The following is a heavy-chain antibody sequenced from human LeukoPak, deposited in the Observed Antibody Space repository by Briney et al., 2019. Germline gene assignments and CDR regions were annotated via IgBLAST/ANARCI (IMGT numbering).Heavy chain of an antibody. CDR1: GYTFTSYG. V-gene: IGHV1-18*01. J-gene: IGHJ5*02. CDR2: ISAYNGNT. Sequence: ASVEVSCKASGYTFTSYGISWVRQAPGQGLEWMGWISAYNGNTNYAQKLQGRVTMTTDTSTSTAYMELRSLRSDDTAVYYCARDGGLRYFDWSPQFDPWGQGTLVTVSS. CDR3: ARDGGLRYFDWSPQFDP. D-gene: IGHD3-9*01.